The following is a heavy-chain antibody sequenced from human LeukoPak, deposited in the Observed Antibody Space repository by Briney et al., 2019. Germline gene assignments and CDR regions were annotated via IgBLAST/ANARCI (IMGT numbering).Heavy chain of an antibody. Sequence: GASVKVSCKASGYTFTSYGISWVRQAPGQGLEWMGWISAYNGNTNYAQKLQGRVTMTTDTSTSTAYMDLRSMRSDDTAVYYCARCGGDYYGSGSYDYMDVWGKGTTVTVSS. J-gene: IGHJ6*03. V-gene: IGHV1-18*01. CDR3: ARCGGDYYGSGSYDYMDV. CDR2: ISAYNGNT. CDR1: GYTFTSYG. D-gene: IGHD3-10*01.